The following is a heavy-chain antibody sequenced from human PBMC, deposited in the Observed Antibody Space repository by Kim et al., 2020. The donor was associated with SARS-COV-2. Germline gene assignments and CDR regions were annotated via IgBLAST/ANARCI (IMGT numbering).Heavy chain of an antibody. CDR3: ANNLRHVWFGELLLDHYYGMDV. V-gene: IGHV3-30*18. Sequence: GGSLRLSCAASGFTFSSYGMHWVRQAPGKGLEWVAVISYDGSNKYYADSVKGRFTISRDNSKNTLYLQMNSLRAEDTAVYYCANNLRHVWFGELLLDHYYGMDVWGQGTTVTVSS. CDR1: GFTFSSYG. CDR2: ISYDGSNK. D-gene: IGHD3-10*01. J-gene: IGHJ6*02.